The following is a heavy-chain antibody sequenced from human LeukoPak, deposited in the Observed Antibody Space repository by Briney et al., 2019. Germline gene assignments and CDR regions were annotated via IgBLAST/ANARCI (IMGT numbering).Heavy chain of an antibody. CDR1: GVSISSYY. CDR3: ARPQDFGLTGMNAFDI. Sequence: SETLSLTCTVSGVSISSYYWSWIRQPAGKGLEWIGRIYTSGSTNHNPSLKSRVTMSVDKSKNQLSLKLSSVTAADTAMYYCARPQDFGLTGMNAFDIWGQGTMVTVSS. J-gene: IGHJ3*02. CDR2: IYTSGST. D-gene: IGHD7-27*01. V-gene: IGHV4-4*07.